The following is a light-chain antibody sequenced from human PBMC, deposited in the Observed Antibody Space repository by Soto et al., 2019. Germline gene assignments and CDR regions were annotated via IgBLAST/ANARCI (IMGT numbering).Light chain of an antibody. CDR1: QSVSSY. J-gene: IGKJ5*01. Sequence: EIVLTQSPATLSLSPGERATLSCRASQSVSSYLAWYQQQPGQAPRLLINDASHRATGIPARFSGSGSGTDFTLSISSLETEDFAVYYCKQRSNWPPTFGQGTRLEIK. V-gene: IGKV3-11*01. CDR2: DAS. CDR3: KQRSNWPPT.